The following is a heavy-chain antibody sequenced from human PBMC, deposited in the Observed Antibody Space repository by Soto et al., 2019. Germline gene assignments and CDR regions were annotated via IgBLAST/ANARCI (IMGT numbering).Heavy chain of an antibody. D-gene: IGHD2-21*01. CDR3: ARPHIYYYGMDV. J-gene: IGHJ6*02. CDR2: INHSRST. CDR1: GGSFSGYY. V-gene: IGHV4-34*01. Sequence: QVQLQQWGAGLLKPSETLSLTCAVYGGSFSGYYWSWIRQPPGKGLEWIGEINHSRSTNYNPSLKSRVPISVDTSKNQFSLKLSSVTAADTAVYYCARPHIYYYGMDVWGQGTTVTVSS.